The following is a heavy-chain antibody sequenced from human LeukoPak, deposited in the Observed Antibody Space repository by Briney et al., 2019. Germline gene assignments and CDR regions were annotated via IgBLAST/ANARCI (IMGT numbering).Heavy chain of an antibody. CDR1: GFTFSHFA. CDR3: AKGAAAGKVDWFDP. V-gene: IGHV3-23*01. Sequence: PGGSLRLSCAASGFTFSHFAMMWVRQAPGTGLQWVSTITGYGATFYADSVGGGFTIFRDTSMNTLFLQMNSLGAEDTAVYYCAKGAAAGKVDWFDPWGQGTLVTVSS. CDR2: ITGYGAT. J-gene: IGHJ5*02. D-gene: IGHD6-13*01.